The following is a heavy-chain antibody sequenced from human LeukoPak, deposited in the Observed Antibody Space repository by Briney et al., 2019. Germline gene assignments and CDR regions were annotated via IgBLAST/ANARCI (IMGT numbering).Heavy chain of an antibody. Sequence: GGSLRLSCVASGFTFSTHAMSWVRLAPGKGLEWVSAIGGSDGSTYYADSVKGRFTVSRDNSKDTLYLQMNSLRAEDTAVYYCAKRDSSGSYPYYFDYWGQGTLVTVSS. D-gene: IGHD3-22*01. CDR1: GFTFSTHA. CDR2: IGGSDGST. J-gene: IGHJ4*02. CDR3: AKRDSSGSYPYYFDY. V-gene: IGHV3-23*01.